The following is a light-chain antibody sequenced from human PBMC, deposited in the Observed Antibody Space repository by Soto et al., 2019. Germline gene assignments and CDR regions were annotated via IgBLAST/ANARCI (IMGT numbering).Light chain of an antibody. Sequence: EIVLTQSPATLSVSPGERVTLSCRASQNLPSFLNWYQQRPGQAPRPLIYDGSKRAAGVPDRISGDGSGTDYTLTISSLEPEDFAVYYCQQLRRWPMTFGQGTRLES. CDR3: QQLRRWPMT. V-gene: IGKV3-11*01. CDR1: QNLPSF. J-gene: IGKJ5*01. CDR2: DGS.